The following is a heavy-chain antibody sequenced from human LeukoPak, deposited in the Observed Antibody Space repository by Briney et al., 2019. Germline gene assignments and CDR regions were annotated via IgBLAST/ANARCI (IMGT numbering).Heavy chain of an antibody. Sequence: SGPTLVNPTQTLTLTCTFSGFSHSTSGVGVTWIRQPPGKALEWLALIYWDDDKLYSPSLKSRLTITKDTSKNQVVLTMTNMDPVDTATYFCAHRPGRGVPAAHWGQGTLVTVSS. CDR1: GFSHSTSGVG. J-gene: IGHJ4*02. CDR2: IYWDDDK. CDR3: AHRPGRGVPAAH. V-gene: IGHV2-5*02. D-gene: IGHD3-10*01.